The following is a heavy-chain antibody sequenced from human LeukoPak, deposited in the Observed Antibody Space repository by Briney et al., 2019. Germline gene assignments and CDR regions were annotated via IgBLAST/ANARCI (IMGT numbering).Heavy chain of an antibody. Sequence: SETLSLTCSVSGGSINSNNYYWGWIRQPPGKGLEWIGTMYYSGSTYYNPSLKSRVTMSVDTSKNQFSLRLNSVTAVDTAVYYCASKPDSRNWFDPWGQGTLVIVSS. CDR2: MYYSGST. CDR3: ASKPDSRNWFDP. V-gene: IGHV4-39*07. J-gene: IGHJ5*02. D-gene: IGHD1-14*01. CDR1: GGSINSNNYY.